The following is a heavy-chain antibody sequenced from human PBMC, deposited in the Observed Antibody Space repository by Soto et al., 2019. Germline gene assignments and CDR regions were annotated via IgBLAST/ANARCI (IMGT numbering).Heavy chain of an antibody. D-gene: IGHD3-22*01. CDR1: GFTFSSYG. J-gene: IGHJ4*01. CDR3: TTDSYSSVTIVRFDY. CDR2: ISGSGGNT. Sequence: GGSLRLSCAASGFTFSSYGMHWVRQAPGKGLEWVSGISGSGGNTYNADSVRGRFTISRDDSNNMVWLQMNSLKIEDTAVYYCTTDSYSSVTIVRFDYWGHGTLVTVSS. V-gene: IGHV3-23*01.